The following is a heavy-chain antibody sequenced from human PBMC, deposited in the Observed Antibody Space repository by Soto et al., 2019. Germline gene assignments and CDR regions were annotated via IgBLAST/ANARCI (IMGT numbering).Heavy chain of an antibody. CDR1: GFTFDDYA. V-gene: IGHV3-43D*04. CDR2: ISWDGGST. D-gene: IGHD6-19*01. J-gene: IGHJ6*02. CDR3: AKDIMRVSIAVAAPENYYYYGMDV. Sequence: GGSLRLSCAASGFTFDDYAMHWVRQAPGKGLEWVSLISWDGGSTYYADSVKGRFTISRDNSKNSLYLQMNSLRAEDTALYYFAKDIMRVSIAVAAPENYYYYGMDVWGQGTTVTVSS.